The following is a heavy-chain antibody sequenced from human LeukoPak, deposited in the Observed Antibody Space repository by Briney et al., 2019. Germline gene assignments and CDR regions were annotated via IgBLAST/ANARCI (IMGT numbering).Heavy chain of an antibody. J-gene: IGHJ4*02. V-gene: IGHV3-23*01. D-gene: IGHD3-10*01. CDR3: ARDSSMLRGPLVIYYFDF. Sequence: GGSLRLSCAASGFSVGTNYMTWVRQAPGKGLEWVSSISGSGDSSYYADSVKGRFTISRDNSKNTLYLQMNSLRVEDTAVYYCARDSSMLRGPLVIYYFDFWGQGTLVTVSS. CDR2: ISGSGDSS. CDR1: GFSVGTNY.